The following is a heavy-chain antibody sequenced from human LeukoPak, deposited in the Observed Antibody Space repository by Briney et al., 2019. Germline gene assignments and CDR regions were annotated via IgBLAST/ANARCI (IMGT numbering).Heavy chain of an antibody. V-gene: IGHV4-59*01. CDR1: GGSISSYY. D-gene: IGHD6-13*01. CDR2: IYYSGST. CDR3: ARGPRIAAEEYYFDY. Sequence: SETLSLTCTVSGGSISSYYWSWIRQPPGKGLEWIGYIYYSGSTNYNPSPKSRVTISVDTSKNQFSLKLSSVTAADTAVYYCARGPRIAAEEYYFDYWGQGTLVTVSS. J-gene: IGHJ4*02.